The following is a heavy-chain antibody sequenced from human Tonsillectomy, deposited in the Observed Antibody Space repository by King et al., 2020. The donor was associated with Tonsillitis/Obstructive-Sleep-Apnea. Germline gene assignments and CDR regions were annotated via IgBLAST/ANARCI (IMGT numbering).Heavy chain of an antibody. CDR3: AREYCSGSSCYRIFDR. V-gene: IGHV3-7*04. D-gene: IGHD2-15*01. Sequence: EVQLVESGGGLVQPGGSLRLSCAASGFTFSSYWMSWVRQSPGKGLEGVANIKHHGSEKYYVDSVKGRFTISRDNAKNSLYLQLNSLRAEDTAVYFCAREYCSGSSCYRIFDRWGQGTLVTVSS. J-gene: IGHJ4*02. CDR2: IKHHGSEK. CDR1: GFTFSSYW.